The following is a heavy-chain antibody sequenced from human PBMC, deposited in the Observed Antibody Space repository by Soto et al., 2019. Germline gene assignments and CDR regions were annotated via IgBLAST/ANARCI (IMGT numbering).Heavy chain of an antibody. V-gene: IGHV1-69*13. CDR2: IIPIFGTA. Sequence: EASVKVSCKASGGTFSSYAISWVRQAPGQGLEWMGGIIPIFGTANYAQKFQGRVTITADESTSTAYMELSSLRSEDTAVYYCARAPLYYYDSSGYFLPDAFDIWGQGTRVTVSS. CDR1: GGTFSSYA. J-gene: IGHJ3*02. D-gene: IGHD3-22*01. CDR3: ARAPLYYYDSSGYFLPDAFDI.